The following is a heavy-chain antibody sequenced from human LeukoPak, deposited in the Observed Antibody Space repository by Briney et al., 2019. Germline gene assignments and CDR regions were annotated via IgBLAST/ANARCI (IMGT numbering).Heavy chain of an antibody. Sequence: SETLSLTCTVSGDSINAKYWSWIRQSAGRGLEWIGRIYSSGSTNYNPSFKSRVIMSVDTSKNQFSLNLTSVTAADTAVYYCARAMSIAARLQTIFDYWGQGTLVTVSS. V-gene: IGHV4-4*07. D-gene: IGHD6-6*01. J-gene: IGHJ4*02. CDR1: GDSINAKY. CDR3: ARAMSIAARLQTIFDY. CDR2: IYSSGST.